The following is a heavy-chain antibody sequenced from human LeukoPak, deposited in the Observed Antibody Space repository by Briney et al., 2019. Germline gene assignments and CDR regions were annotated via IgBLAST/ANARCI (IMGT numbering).Heavy chain of an antibody. CDR3: ARGGGYASPIGY. CDR2: IYHSGST. Sequence: PSETLSLTCTVSGGSVSSGSYYWSWIRQPPGKGLEWIGYIYHSGSTNYNPSLKSRVTISVDTSKNQFSLKLSSVTAADTAVYYCARGGGYASPIGYWGQGALVTVSS. J-gene: IGHJ4*02. V-gene: IGHV4-61*01. CDR1: GGSVSSGSYY. D-gene: IGHD5-12*01.